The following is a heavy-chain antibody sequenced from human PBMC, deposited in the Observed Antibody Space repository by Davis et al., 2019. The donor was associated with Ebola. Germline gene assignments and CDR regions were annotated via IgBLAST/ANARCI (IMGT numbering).Heavy chain of an antibody. CDR2: INHSGST. CDR3: ARKRDSSADY. D-gene: IGHD6-19*01. Sequence: GSLRLSCAVYGGSFSGYYWSWIRQPPGKGLEWIGEINHSGSTNYNPSLKSRVTISVDTSKNQFSLKLSSVTAADTAVYYCARKRDSSADYWGQGTLVTVSS. J-gene: IGHJ4*02. CDR1: GGSFSGYY. V-gene: IGHV4-34*01.